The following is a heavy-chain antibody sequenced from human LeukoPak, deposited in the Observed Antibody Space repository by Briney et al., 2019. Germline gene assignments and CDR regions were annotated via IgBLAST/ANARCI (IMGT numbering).Heavy chain of an antibody. V-gene: IGHV3-23*01. D-gene: IGHD5-18*01. Sequence: GGSLRLSCAASGFTFSSYAMSWVRQAPGKGLEWVSGVSSSGGSTSYADYVKGQFTISRDNSKNTVYLYMNNLRAEDTAVYYCAKEGRKTGNTYGYEFDSWGQGTLVTVSP. J-gene: IGHJ4*02. CDR2: VSSSGGST. CDR1: GFTFSSYA. CDR3: AKEGRKTGNTYGYEFDS.